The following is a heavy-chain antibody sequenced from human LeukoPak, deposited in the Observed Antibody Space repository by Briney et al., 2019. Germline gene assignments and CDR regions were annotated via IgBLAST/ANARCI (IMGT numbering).Heavy chain of an antibody. Sequence: GGSLRLSCAASGFTVSGNYMSWVRQAPGKGLEWVSVIYSGGSTYYADSVKGRFTISRDNSKNTLYLQMNSLRAEDTAVYYCARVRYFDWLAPGFDYWGQGTLVTVSS. V-gene: IGHV3-53*01. CDR3: ARVRYFDWLAPGFDY. CDR2: IYSGGST. D-gene: IGHD3-9*01. CDR1: GFTVSGNY. J-gene: IGHJ4*02.